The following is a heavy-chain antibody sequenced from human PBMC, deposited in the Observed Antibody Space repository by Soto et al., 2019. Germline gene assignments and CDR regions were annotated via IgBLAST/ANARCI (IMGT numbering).Heavy chain of an antibody. J-gene: IGHJ4*02. D-gene: IGHD5-12*01. CDR2: IIPILGIA. CDR1: GGTFSSYT. CDR3: AREYSGYEGY. V-gene: IGHV1-69*08. Sequence: QVQLVQSGAEVKKPGSSVKVSCKASGGTFSSYTISWVRQAPGQGLEWMGRIIPILGIANYAQKFQGRVTITADKSTSTAYMELSSLRSEATAVCYCAREYSGYEGYLGQGTLVTVSS.